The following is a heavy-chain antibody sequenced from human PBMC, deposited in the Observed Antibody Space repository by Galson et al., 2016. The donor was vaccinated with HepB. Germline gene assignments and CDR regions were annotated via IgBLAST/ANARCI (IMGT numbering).Heavy chain of an antibody. CDR2: INSDGSST. CDR3: ARAPLEMATIQRGYFDY. Sequence: SLRLSCAASGFTFSRYDMHWVRQATGKGLVWVSRINSDGSSTGFADSVKGRFTISRDNSKNTLYLEMNSLRAEDTAVYYCARAPLEMATIQRGYFDYWGQGTLVTVSS. V-gene: IGHV3-74*01. D-gene: IGHD5-24*01. CDR1: GFTFSRYD. J-gene: IGHJ4*02.